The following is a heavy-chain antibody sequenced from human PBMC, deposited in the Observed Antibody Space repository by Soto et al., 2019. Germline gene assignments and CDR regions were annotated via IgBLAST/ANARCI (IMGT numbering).Heavy chain of an antibody. J-gene: IGHJ4*02. D-gene: IGHD1-1*01. CDR1: GDSVYSDSVA. Sequence: PSHTLSLTCAISGDSVYSDSVAWNWIRQSPSRGLEWLGRTYYKSTWYYDYALSVKSRIIIKADTSENQFSLQLNSVTPEDTAVYYCARSNTSKIDYGVQGTLVNVSS. V-gene: IGHV6-1*01. CDR3: ARSNTSKIDY. CDR2: TYYKSTWYY.